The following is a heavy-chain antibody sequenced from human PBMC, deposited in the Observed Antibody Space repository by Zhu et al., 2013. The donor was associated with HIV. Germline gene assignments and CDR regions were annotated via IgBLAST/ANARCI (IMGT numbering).Heavy chain of an antibody. D-gene: IGHD3-10*01. J-gene: IGHJ5*02. V-gene: IGHV1-69*01. CDR3: ARVFRVYDYSLSGRWFDP. Sequence: QVQLVQSGAEVKKPGSSVKVSCKASGGTFSSYAISWVRQAPGQGLEWMGGIIPIFGTANYAQKFQGRVTITADESTSTAYMELSSLRSEDTAVYYCARVFRVYDYSLSGRWFDPWGQGTLVTVSS. CDR2: IIPIFGTA. CDR1: GGTFSSYA.